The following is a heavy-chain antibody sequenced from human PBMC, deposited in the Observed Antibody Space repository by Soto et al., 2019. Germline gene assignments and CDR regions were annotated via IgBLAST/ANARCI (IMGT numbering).Heavy chain of an antibody. CDR2: ISGSGGYT. Sequence: EVQLLESGGGLVQPGGSLRLSCAASGFTFSSYAMSWVRQAPGKGLEWVSTISGSGGYTYYADSVKGRFTISIENTKNTLYLQMNSLRAEDTAVYYCAKGGTSYNWFDPWGQGTLVTVS. CDR3: AKGGTSYNWFDP. CDR1: GFTFSSYA. D-gene: IGHD2-8*01. J-gene: IGHJ5*02. V-gene: IGHV3-23*01.